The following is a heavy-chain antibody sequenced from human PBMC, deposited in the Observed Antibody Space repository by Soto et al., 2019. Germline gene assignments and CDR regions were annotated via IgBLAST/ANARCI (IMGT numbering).Heavy chain of an antibody. Sequence: LRLSCAASGFTFSNYAMNWVRQAPGKGLEWVSVVIRSGTDTYYADSVKGRFTISRDNSKNTLYLQMNSLRAEDTAIYYCARDYSGSYDYWGQGTLVTVSS. CDR1: GFTFSNYA. CDR2: VIRSGTDT. V-gene: IGHV3-23*01. D-gene: IGHD1-26*01. J-gene: IGHJ4*02. CDR3: ARDYSGSYDY.